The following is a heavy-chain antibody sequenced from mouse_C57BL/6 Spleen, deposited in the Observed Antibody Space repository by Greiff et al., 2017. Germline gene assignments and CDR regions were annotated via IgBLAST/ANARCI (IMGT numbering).Heavy chain of an antibody. CDR2: IYPGDGDT. D-gene: IGHD1-1*01. CDR1: GYAFSSSW. J-gene: IGHJ2*01. Sequence: QVPLQQSGPELVKPGASVQISCKASGYAFSSSWMNWVKQRPGKGLEWIGRIYPGDGDTNYNGKFKGKATLTADKSSSPAYMQLSSLTSEDSAVYCCARNYYGSSYFDYWGQGTTLTVSS. V-gene: IGHV1-82*01. CDR3: ARNYYGSSYFDY.